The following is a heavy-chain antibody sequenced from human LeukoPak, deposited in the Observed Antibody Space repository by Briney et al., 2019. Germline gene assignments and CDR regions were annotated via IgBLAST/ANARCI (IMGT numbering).Heavy chain of an antibody. CDR1: GYTFTGYY. CDR3: ARPMYYDTDAFDI. Sequence: ASVKVSCKASGYTFTGYYMHWVRQAPGQGLEWMGWINPNSGGTNYAQKFQGRVTMTRDTSISTAYMELSRLRSDDTAVYYCARPMYYDTDAFDIWGQGTMVTVSS. D-gene: IGHD3-22*01. CDR2: INPNSGGT. J-gene: IGHJ3*02. V-gene: IGHV1-2*02.